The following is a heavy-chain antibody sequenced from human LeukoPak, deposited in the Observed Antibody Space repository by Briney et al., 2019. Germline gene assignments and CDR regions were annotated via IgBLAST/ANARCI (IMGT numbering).Heavy chain of an antibody. J-gene: IGHJ6*03. D-gene: IGHD3-10*01. CDR1: GGSFSGYY. CDR3: ARTRITMVRGRYYMDV. CDR2: INHSGST. V-gene: IGHV4-34*01. Sequence: SETLSLTCAVYGGSFSGYYWSWIRQPPGKGLEWIGEINHSGSTNYNPSLKSRVTISVDTSKNQFSLKLSSVTAADTAVYYCARTRITMVRGRYYMDVWGKGTTVTISS.